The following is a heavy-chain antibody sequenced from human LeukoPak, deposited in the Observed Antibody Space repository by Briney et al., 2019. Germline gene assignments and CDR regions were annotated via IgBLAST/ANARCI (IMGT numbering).Heavy chain of an antibody. J-gene: IGHJ4*02. Sequence: PSDTLSLPCTVSGGSISRGSYYWRWIRQPAGKGLEWIGRIYTSGSTNYNPSLKSRVTIQVDTSKNQFSLKLSSGTAADTAVYYCATELYYDILTGYVDDYCGQGTLVTVSS. D-gene: IGHD3-9*01. CDR3: ATELYYDILTGYVDDY. CDR2: IYTSGST. V-gene: IGHV4-61*02. CDR1: GGSISRGSYY.